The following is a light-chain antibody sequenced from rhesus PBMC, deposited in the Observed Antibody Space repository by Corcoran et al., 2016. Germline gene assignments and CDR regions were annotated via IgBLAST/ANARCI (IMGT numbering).Light chain of an antibody. J-gene: IGKJ3*01. CDR1: QSISSW. V-gene: IGKV1-22*01. CDR2: KAS. Sequence: DIQMTQSPSSLSASVGDTVTITCRASQSISSWLDWYQQKPGKAPKLLNYKASSLQSGVPSRFSGSGSGTDFTLTISSLQPEYFATYYCLQYSSSPFTFGPGTKLDIK. CDR3: LQYSSSPFT.